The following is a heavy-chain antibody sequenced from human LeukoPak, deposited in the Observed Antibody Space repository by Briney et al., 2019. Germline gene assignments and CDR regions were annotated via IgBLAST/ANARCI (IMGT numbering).Heavy chain of an antibody. D-gene: IGHD3-16*01. CDR3: ARDGVWAFDI. CDR1: GFSFSSYA. CDR2: ISGSGGST. V-gene: IGHV3-23*01. Sequence: GGSLRLSCATSGFSFSSYAMSWVRQAPGKGLEWVSSISGSGGSTDYADSVKGRFTISRDNSKNTLYLQMNSLRAEDTAVYYCARDGVWAFDIWGQGTMVTVSS. J-gene: IGHJ3*02.